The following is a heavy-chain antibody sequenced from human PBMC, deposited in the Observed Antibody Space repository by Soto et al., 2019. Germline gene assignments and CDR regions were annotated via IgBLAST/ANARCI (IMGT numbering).Heavy chain of an antibody. Sequence: GGSLRLSCAASGFTFSSYDMHWVRQPTGKGLEWVSAIGTAGDTYYPGSVKGRFTISRENANNSLYLQMNSLRAGDTAVYYCARVGWSGYSDYWGQGTLVTVSS. J-gene: IGHJ4*02. D-gene: IGHD3-3*01. CDR3: ARVGWSGYSDY. CDR2: IGTAGDT. V-gene: IGHV3-13*01. CDR1: GFTFSSYD.